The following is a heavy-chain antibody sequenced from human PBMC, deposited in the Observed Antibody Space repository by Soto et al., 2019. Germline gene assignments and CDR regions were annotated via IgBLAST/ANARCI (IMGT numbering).Heavy chain of an antibody. D-gene: IGHD2-21*01. CDR2: ISHDGSNK. CDR1: GFTFSSNA. CDR3: ARDEGCGRPLDY. Sequence: QVQLVESGGGVVQPGRSLRLSCAASGFTFSSNAMHWVRQAPGKGLEWVAVISHDGSNKYNADSVKGRFTISRDNSKNTLYLQMNSPRDEDTAVYYCARDEGCGRPLDYWGQGTLVTVSS. V-gene: IGHV3-30-3*01. J-gene: IGHJ4*02.